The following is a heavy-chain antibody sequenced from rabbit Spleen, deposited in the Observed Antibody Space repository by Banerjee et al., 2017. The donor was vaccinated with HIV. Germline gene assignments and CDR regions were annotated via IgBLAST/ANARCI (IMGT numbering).Heavy chain of an antibody. D-gene: IGHD7-1*01. CDR2: IDPIFGIT. CDR1: GFSFSNNDY. CDR3: ARCDGGGPGYGSANL. V-gene: IGHV1S40*01. J-gene: IGHJ4*01. Sequence: QSLEESGGDLVKPGASLTLTCTASGFSFSNNDYMCWVRQAPGKGLEWIGYIDPIFGITYYASWVNGRFSISRENNQNTLYLQLNSLTDADTATYFCARCDGGGPGYGSANLWGQGTLVTVS.